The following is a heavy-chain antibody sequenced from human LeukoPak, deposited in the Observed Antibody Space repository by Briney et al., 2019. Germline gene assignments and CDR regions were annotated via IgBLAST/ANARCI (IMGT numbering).Heavy chain of an antibody. CDR3: ARYYDFWSGYQFDY. D-gene: IGHD3-3*01. CDR1: GYTFTSYG. CDR2: ISAYNGNT. V-gene: IGHV1-18*01. J-gene: IGHJ4*02. Sequence: GASVKVSCKASGYTFTSYGISWVRQAPGQGLEWMGWISAYNGNTNYAQKLQGRVTMTTDTSTSTAYMELRSLGSDDTAVYYCARYYDFWSGYQFDYWGQGTLVTVSS.